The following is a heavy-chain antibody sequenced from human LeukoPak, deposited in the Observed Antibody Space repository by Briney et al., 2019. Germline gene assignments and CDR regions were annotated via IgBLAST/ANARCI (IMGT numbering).Heavy chain of an antibody. V-gene: IGHV4-4*07. D-gene: IGHD5-18*01. CDR3: ARYVDTAMVTGYYSMDV. Sequence: SETLSLTCTVSGGSINSYYWSWIRQPAGKGLEWIGRLYTSGSTNYNPSLKSRVTISVDKSKNHFSLKLSSVTAADTAVCYCARYVDTAMVTGYYSMDVWGKGTTVTASS. J-gene: IGHJ6*03. CDR1: GGSINSYY. CDR2: LYTSGST.